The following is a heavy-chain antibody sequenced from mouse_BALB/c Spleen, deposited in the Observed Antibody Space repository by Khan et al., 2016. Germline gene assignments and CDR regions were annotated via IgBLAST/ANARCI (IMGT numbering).Heavy chain of an antibody. CDR3: GNSDGYYFTY. CDR1: GFTFNTNA. D-gene: IGHD2-3*01. CDR2: IRNKSNNYAT. Sequence: EVQLLETGGGLVQPKGSLKLSCVASGFTFNTNAMNWVRQAPGKGLEWVARIRNKSNNYATYYADSVKDRFTISRDDSQNMLYLQMNNLKTEDTAKYYCGNSDGYYFTYWGQGTLVTVSA. J-gene: IGHJ3*01. V-gene: IGHV10S3*01.